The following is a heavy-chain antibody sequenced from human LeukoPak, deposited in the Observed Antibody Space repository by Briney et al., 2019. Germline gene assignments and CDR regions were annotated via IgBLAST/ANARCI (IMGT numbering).Heavy chain of an antibody. V-gene: IGHV3-23*01. D-gene: IGHD6-13*01. CDR1: GFTFSSYA. Sequence: PGGSLRLSCAASGFTFSSYAMSWVRQAPGKGLEWVSAISSSGGSTYYADSVKGRFTISRDNSKNTLYLQMNSLRAEDTAVYYCAKKRQQPNGFLDYWGQGTLVTVSS. CDR2: ISSSGGST. J-gene: IGHJ4*02. CDR3: AKKRQQPNGFLDY.